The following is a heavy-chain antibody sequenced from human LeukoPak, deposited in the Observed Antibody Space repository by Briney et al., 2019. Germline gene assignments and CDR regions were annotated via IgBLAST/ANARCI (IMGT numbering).Heavy chain of an antibody. CDR1: GGSLNSSSYY. CDR2: IFYSGRT. J-gene: IGHJ4*02. V-gene: IGHV4-39*01. Sequence: PSETLSLTCTVSGGSLNSSSYYWGWIRQPPGKGLEWIGSIFYSGRTYYNPSLKSRVTIFVDTPKNQFSLKLNSVTAADTAVYYCARSQATAMVSDYWGQGTLVTVSS. D-gene: IGHD2-21*02. CDR3: ARSQATAMVSDY.